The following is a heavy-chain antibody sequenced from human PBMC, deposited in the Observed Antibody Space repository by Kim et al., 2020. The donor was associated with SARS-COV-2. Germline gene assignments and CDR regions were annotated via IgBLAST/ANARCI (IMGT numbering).Heavy chain of an antibody. CDR3: AILNSGSYFNWIDP. CDR2: IDPSDSYT. D-gene: IGHD1-26*01. CDR1: GYSFTTYW. Sequence: VESLKISCEGSGYSFTTYWIIWVRQVPGKGLEWMGTIDPSDSYTNYSPSFQGHVTISADKSISTAYLQWSSLKASDTAMYYCAILNSGSYFNWIDPWGQGTLVTVSS. V-gene: IGHV5-10-1*01. J-gene: IGHJ5*02.